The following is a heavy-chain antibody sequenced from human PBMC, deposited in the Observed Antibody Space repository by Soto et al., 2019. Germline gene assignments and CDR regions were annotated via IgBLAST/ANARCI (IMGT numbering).Heavy chain of an antibody. CDR2: MSHRGGT. Sequence: QVQLQQWGAGLLKPSENLSLTCAVYGGFVSSGSYYWSWIRQPPGKGLEWIGEMSHRGGTHFNPSLKSRVTISVDTSKNQFSLKMSSVTAADTALYYCARVERGTVTTVVDAFDIWGPGTMVTVSS. CDR3: ARVERGTVTTVVDAFDI. CDR1: GGFVSSGSYY. V-gene: IGHV4-34*01. J-gene: IGHJ3*02. D-gene: IGHD1-1*01.